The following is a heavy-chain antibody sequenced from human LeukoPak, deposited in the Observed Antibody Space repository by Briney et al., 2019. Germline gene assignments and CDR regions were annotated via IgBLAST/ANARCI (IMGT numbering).Heavy chain of an antibody. Sequence: GGSLRLSCAASGFTFSSYAMSWVRQAPGKGLEWVSAISGSGGSTYYADSVKGRFTISRDNSKNTLYLQMNSLRAEDTAVYYCAKDQVRDSSRWYEGGGDYWGQGTRVTVSS. CDR1: GFTFSSYA. V-gene: IGHV3-23*01. D-gene: IGHD6-13*01. CDR2: ISGSGGST. CDR3: AKDQVRDSSRWYEGGGDY. J-gene: IGHJ4*02.